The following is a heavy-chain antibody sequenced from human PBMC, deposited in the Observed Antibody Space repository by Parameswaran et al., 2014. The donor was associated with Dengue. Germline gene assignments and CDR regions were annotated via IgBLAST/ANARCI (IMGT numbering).Heavy chain of an antibody. D-gene: IGHD1-20*01. J-gene: IGHJ6*02. Sequence: SWVRQAPGQGLEWMGWISAYNGNTNYAQKLQGRVTMTTDTSTSTAYMELRSLRSDDTAVYYCARFNWNPAGSYYYYYYGMDVWGQGTTVTVSS. CDR2: ISAYNGNT. V-gene: IGHV1-18*01. CDR3: ARFNWNPAGSYYYYYYGMDV.